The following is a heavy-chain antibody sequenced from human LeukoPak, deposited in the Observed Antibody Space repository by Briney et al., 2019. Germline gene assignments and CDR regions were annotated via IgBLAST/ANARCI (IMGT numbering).Heavy chain of an antibody. CDR2: INHSGST. D-gene: IGHD3-3*01. Sequence: SETLSLTCAAYGGSFSGYYWSWIRQPPGKGLEWIGEINHSGSTNYNPSLKSRVTISVDTSKNQFSLKLSSVTAADTAVYFCARADYDFWSGLDYWGQGTLVTVSS. J-gene: IGHJ4*02. CDR1: GGSFSGYY. CDR3: ARADYDFWSGLDY. V-gene: IGHV4-34*01.